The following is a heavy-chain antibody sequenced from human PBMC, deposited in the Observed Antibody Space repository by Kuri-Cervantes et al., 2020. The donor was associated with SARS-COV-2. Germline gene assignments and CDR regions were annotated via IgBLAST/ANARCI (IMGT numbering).Heavy chain of an antibody. CDR1: GYTFTSYY. CDR2: INPSGGST. CDR3: ARAQEHNAQQLAGVDY. V-gene: IGHV1-46*01. J-gene: IGHJ4*02. Sequence: ASVKVSCKVSGYTFTSYYMHWVRQAPGQGLEWMGIINPSGGSTSYAQKFQGRVTMTRDTSTSTVYMELSRLRSEDTAVYYCARAQEHNAQQLAGVDYWGQGTLVTVSS. D-gene: IGHD6-13*01.